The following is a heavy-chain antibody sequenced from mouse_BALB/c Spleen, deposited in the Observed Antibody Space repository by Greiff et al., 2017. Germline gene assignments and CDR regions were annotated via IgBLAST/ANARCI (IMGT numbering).Heavy chain of an antibody. V-gene: IGHV1S56*01. CDR3: ARSISYDYDTWFAY. CDR1: GYTFTSYD. J-gene: IGHJ3*01. CDR2: IFPGDGST. Sequence: QVQLQQSGAELVKPGASVKLSCKASGYTFTSYDINWVRQRPEQGLEWIGWIFPGDGSTKYNEKFKGKATLTTDKSSSTAYMQLSRLTSEDSAVYCCARSISYDYDTWFAYWGQGTLVTVSA. D-gene: IGHD2-4*01.